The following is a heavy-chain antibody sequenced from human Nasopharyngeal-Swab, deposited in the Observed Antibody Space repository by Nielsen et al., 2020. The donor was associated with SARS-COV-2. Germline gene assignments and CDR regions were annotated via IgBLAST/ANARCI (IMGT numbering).Heavy chain of an antibody. Sequence: SETLSLTWALPDYSTSSGYYWGCIRLPPGKGLEWIGSIYQSGSTYCNPSLKRRVTISVDTSKNQFSLKLSSVTAADTAVYYCARYGSVVVPVDAFDIWGQGTMVTVSS. CDR3: ARYGSVVVPVDAFDI. CDR2: IYQSGST. CDR1: DYSTSSGYY. V-gene: IGHV4-38-2*01. J-gene: IGHJ3*02. D-gene: IGHD2-2*01.